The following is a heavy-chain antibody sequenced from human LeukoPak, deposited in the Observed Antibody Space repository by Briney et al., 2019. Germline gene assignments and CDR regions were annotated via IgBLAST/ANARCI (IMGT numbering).Heavy chain of an antibody. CDR1: GFTLSSYA. Sequence: PGGSLRLSCAASGFTLSSYAMSWVRQAPGKGLEWVSLISWDGGSTYYADSVKGRFTISRDNSKNSLYLQMNSLRTEDTALYYCAKDMATPPGIAVAGILGWDYYYGMDVWGQGTTVTVSS. CDR2: ISWDGGST. V-gene: IGHV3-43*02. CDR3: AKDMATPPGIAVAGILGWDYYYGMDV. D-gene: IGHD6-19*01. J-gene: IGHJ6*02.